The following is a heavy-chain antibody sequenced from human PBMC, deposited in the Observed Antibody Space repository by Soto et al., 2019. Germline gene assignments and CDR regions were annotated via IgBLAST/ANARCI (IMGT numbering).Heavy chain of an antibody. CDR1: GFTFSDYY. J-gene: IGHJ6*02. CDR2: ISSSSSYT. Sequence: PGGSLRLSCAASGFTFSDYYMSWIRQAPGKGLEWVSYISSSSSYTNYADSVKGRFTISRDNAKNSLYLQMNSLRAEDTAVYYCARDDLAYSKKDYYGMDVWGQGTTVTVSS. CDR3: ARDDLAYSKKDYYGMDV. V-gene: IGHV3-11*06. D-gene: IGHD4-4*01.